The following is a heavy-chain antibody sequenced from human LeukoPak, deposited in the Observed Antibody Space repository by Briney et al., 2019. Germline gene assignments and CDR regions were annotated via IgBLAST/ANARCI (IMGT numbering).Heavy chain of an antibody. V-gene: IGHV1-46*01. D-gene: IGHD3-10*01. CDR2: INPSGGST. Sequence: ASVKLSCKASGFTFSSSAMEWVRQAPGHGLEWMGIINPSGGSTSYAQKFQGRVTMTRDTSTSTVYMELSSLRSEDTAVYYCARAPVKLAYFAYWGQGTLVTVSS. CDR3: ARAPVKLAYFAY. J-gene: IGHJ4*02. CDR1: GFTFSSSA.